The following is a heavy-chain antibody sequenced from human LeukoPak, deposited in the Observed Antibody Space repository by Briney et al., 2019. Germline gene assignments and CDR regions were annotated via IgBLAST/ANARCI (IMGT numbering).Heavy chain of an antibody. V-gene: IGHV4-59*08. J-gene: IGHJ2*01. Sequence: PSETLSLTCTVSGGPISSYYWSWIRQPPGKGLEWIGYIYYSGSTNYNPSLKSRVIISVDTSKNQFSLKLSSVTAADTAVYYCARRRYFDLWGRGTLVTVSS. CDR2: IYYSGST. CDR3: ARRRYFDL. CDR1: GGPISSYY.